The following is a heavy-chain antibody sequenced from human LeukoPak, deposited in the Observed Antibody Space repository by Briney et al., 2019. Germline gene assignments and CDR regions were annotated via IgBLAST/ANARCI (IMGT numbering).Heavy chain of an antibody. Sequence: GGSLRLSCTASGFSFAGFSSYSMGWVRQAPGNGLEWVSAISSSGGSTFYADSVKGRFTISRDNSKNTLYLQMNSLRAEDTAVYYCARHLYCSSSSCYEYFDYWGQGTLVAVSS. CDR1: GFSFAGFSSYS. J-gene: IGHJ4*02. CDR2: ISSSGGST. D-gene: IGHD2-2*01. V-gene: IGHV3-23*01. CDR3: ARHLYCSSSSCYEYFDY.